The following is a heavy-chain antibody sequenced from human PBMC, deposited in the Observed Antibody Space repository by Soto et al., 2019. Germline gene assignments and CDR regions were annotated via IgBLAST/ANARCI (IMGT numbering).Heavy chain of an antibody. CDR2: ISGSGGST. J-gene: IGHJ4*02. Sequence: GLSLRLSCAASGFTFSSYAMSWVRQAPGKGLEWVSAISGSGGSTYYADSVKARFTISRDNSQNPLYLQMNSLRAEDTAVYYCAKDRNSGWRQSFEDWGQGTVVTVAA. CDR1: GFTFSSYA. CDR3: AKDRNSGWRQSFED. V-gene: IGHV3-23*01. D-gene: IGHD6-19*01.